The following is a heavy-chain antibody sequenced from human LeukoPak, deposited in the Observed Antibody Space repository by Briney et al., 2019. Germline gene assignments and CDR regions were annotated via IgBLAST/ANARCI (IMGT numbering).Heavy chain of an antibody. D-gene: IGHD3-3*01. Sequence: SETLSLTCTVSGSSISSSSYYWGWIRQPPGKGLEWIGSIYYSGSTYYNPSLKSRVTISVDTSKNQFSLKLSSVTAADTAVYYCARAESGRRRITIFGVVTPNNWFDPWGQGTLVTVSS. CDR1: GSSISSSSYY. CDR2: IYYSGST. J-gene: IGHJ5*02. V-gene: IGHV4-39*07. CDR3: ARAESGRRRITIFGVVTPNNWFDP.